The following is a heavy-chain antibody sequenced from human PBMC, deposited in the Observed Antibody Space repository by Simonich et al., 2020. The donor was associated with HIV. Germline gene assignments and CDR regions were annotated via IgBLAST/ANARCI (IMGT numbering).Heavy chain of an antibody. V-gene: IGHV3-30*07. Sequence: QVQLVESGGGVVQPGRSLRLSCAASGFTFSSYAMHWVRQAPGQGLEWVAVISYYGSNKYYADSVKGRFTISRDNSKNTLFLQMNSLRADDTAVYSCARSVDIVATDTFDSWGQGTLVTVSS. D-gene: IGHD5-12*01. CDR2: ISYYGSNK. CDR1: GFTFSSYA. CDR3: ARSVDIVATDTFDS. J-gene: IGHJ4*02.